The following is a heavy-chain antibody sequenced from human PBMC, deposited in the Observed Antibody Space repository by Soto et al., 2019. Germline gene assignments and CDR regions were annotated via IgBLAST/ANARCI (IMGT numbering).Heavy chain of an antibody. CDR3: ARVSCSGGSCYQFYYYYYGMDV. J-gene: IGHJ6*02. D-gene: IGHD2-15*01. V-gene: IGHV3-7*01. Sequence: LRLSCVASGFTFSSYWMSWVRQAPGKGLEWVANIKQDGSEKYYVDSVQGRFTISRDNAKNSLYLQMNSLRAEDTAVYYCARVSCSGGSCYQFYYYYYGMDVWGQGTTVTVSS. CDR2: IKQDGSEK. CDR1: GFTFSSYW.